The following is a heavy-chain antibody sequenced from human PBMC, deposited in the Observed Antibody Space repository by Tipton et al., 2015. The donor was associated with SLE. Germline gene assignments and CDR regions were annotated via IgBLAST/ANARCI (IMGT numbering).Heavy chain of an antibody. CDR1: GYSIRDGYY. CDR2: VYYSGTT. V-gene: IGHV4-59*01. Sequence: TLSLTCNVSGYSIRDGYYWGWIRQPPGKGLEWIGYVYYSGTTNYNPSLKSRVTISVDTSKNQFSLKLSSVTAADTAVYYCARDSSGGYNWFDPWGQGTLVTVSS. J-gene: IGHJ5*02. D-gene: IGHD3-22*01. CDR3: ARDSSGGYNWFDP.